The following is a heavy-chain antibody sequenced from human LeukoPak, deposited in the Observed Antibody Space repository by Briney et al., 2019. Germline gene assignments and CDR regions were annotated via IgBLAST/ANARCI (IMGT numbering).Heavy chain of an antibody. Sequence: GESLRLSCAASGFTFNSYAFNWVRQAPGKGLEWVSYISSSSNVIYYTDSVKGRFTISRDNARNLLSLQMNSLRAEDTAVYYCARGDPIYDFWSGGDYWGQGSLVTVS. V-gene: IGHV3-48*01. CDR1: GFTFNSYA. CDR2: ISSSSNVI. J-gene: IGHJ4*02. CDR3: ARGDPIYDFWSGGDY. D-gene: IGHD3-3*01.